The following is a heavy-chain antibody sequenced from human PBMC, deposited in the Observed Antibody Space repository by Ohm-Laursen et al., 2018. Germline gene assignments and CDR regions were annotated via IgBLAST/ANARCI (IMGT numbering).Heavy chain of an antibody. CDR3: ARDQGARSSGSTY. V-gene: IGHV3-53*01. CDR2: IYIGGFT. CDR1: GFNVSTNY. Sequence: SLRLSCSASGFNVSTNYMSWVRQAPGKGLEWVSVIYIGGFTYYADSVKGRFTISRDNSKNTLYLQMNSLRTEDTAVYYCARDQGARSSGSTYWGQGTLVTVSS. D-gene: IGHD3-10*01. J-gene: IGHJ4*02.